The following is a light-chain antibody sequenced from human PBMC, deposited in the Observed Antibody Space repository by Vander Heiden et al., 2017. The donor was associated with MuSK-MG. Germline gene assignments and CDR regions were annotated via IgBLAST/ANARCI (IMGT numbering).Light chain of an antibody. V-gene: IGKV3-20*01. CDR2: GPS. CDR3: LHDGSSPLT. J-gene: IGKJ4*01. Sequence: IVLTQSPGTLPMFPGERATLSCWASQSVSSSFLAWYQQKPGQATRLPIYGPSSRATGIPDRFSGSGSGTDFTLTINRLEPEDFAVTSCLHDGSSPLTFGAGTKVEIK. CDR1: QSVSSSF.